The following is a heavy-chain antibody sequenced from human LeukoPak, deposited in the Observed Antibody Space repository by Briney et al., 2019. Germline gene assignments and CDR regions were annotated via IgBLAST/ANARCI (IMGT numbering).Heavy chain of an antibody. CDR1: GYTFTSYG. J-gene: IGHJ4*02. D-gene: IGHD2-15*01. CDR2: ISAYDGNT. CDR3: ARAPAHCSGGSCYLHY. V-gene: IGHV1-18*01. Sequence: GASVKVSCKASGYTFTSYGISWVRQAPGQGLEWMGWISAYDGNTNYAQKLQGRVTMTTDTSTSTAYMELRSLRSDDTAVYYCARAPAHCSGGSCYLHYWGQGTLVTVSS.